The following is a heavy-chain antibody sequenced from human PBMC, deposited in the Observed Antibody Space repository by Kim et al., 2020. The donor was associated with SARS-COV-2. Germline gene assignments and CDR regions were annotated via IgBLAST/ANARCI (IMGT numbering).Heavy chain of an antibody. V-gene: IGHV3-53*01. CDR2: FYSGGST. D-gene: IGHD1-26*01. CDR3: ARSGRYTYYGMDI. J-gene: IGHJ6*02. Sequence: GGSLRLSCAASGFSISRNYMNWVRQALGEGLEWVSVFYSGGSTLYADSVKCRFTVSSDISKSPVYLPMNSLRADDTAVYYSARSGRYTYYGMDICGQATT. CDR1: GFSISRNY.